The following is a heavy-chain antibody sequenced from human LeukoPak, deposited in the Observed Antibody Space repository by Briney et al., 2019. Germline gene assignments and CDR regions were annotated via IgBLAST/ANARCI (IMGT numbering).Heavy chain of an antibody. D-gene: IGHD3-3*01. J-gene: IGHJ4*02. V-gene: IGHV3-11*01. CDR1: GFTFRDYY. CDR2: ISSSGSTI. Sequence: GGSLRLSCAASGFTFRDYYMSWIRQAPGKGLEWVSYISSSGSTIYYADSVKGRFTISRDNAKNSLYLQMNSLRDEDTAVYYCAREVLRFLEWLPYFDYWGQGTLVTVSS. CDR3: AREVLRFLEWLPYFDY.